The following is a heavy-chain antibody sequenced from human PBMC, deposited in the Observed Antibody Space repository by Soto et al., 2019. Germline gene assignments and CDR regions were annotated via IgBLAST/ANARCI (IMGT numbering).Heavy chain of an antibody. D-gene: IGHD6-6*01. CDR2: IYSSGGT. Sequence: QVQLQESGPRLVKPSQTLSLSCAVSGGSIISASYSWNWIRQSPGRGLEWIGHIYSSGGTYSNPSLKSRVSISVDTSNNQFSLKLTSVTAADTAVYFCAREDAARIERWFDAWGEGILVTVSS. J-gene: IGHJ5*02. CDR3: AREDAARIERWFDA. CDR1: GGSIISASYS. V-gene: IGHV4-31*11.